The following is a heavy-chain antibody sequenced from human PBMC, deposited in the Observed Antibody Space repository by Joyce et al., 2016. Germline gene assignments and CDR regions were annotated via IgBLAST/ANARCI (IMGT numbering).Heavy chain of an antibody. CDR3: ASRDYSGPVPFDI. CDR2: MNPDSGNT. D-gene: IGHD4-11*01. J-gene: IGHJ3*02. CDR1: GYTFTNYE. Sequence: QVQLVQSGAQVKKPGASVKVSCKASGYTFTNYEVSWVRQAPGQGLEGMGWMNPDSGNTGYAQKFQGRGTMTRNTSITTAYMDLSSLRSEDTAVYYCASRDYSGPVPFDIWGQGTLVTVSS. V-gene: IGHV1-8*01.